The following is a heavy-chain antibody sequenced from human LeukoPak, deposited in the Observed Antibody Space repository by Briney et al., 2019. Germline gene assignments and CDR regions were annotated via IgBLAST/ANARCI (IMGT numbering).Heavy chain of an antibody. Sequence: PGGSLRLSCAASGFTFSGSAMHWVRQASGKGLEWVGRIRSIANSYAAAYAASVKGRFTISRDDSKNTAYLQMNSLKTEDTAVYYCARDSGDSSSSAYIDYWGQGTLVTVSS. D-gene: IGHD6-6*01. CDR3: ARDSGDSSSSAYIDY. J-gene: IGHJ4*02. CDR2: IRSIANSYAA. CDR1: GFTFSGSA. V-gene: IGHV3-73*01.